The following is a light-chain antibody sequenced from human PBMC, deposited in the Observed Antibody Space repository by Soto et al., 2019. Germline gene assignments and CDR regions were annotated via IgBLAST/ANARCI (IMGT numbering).Light chain of an antibody. CDR3: QHYGTSAL. Sequence: EIVLTQSPGTLFLSPGERATLSCRASQSVSDSYLAWYQQKHGQAPRLLIYASSRATGIPDRFSGSGSGTDFTLTISRLEPEDFAVYYCQHYGTSALFGPGTKVDIK. CDR2: AS. J-gene: IGKJ3*01. V-gene: IGKV3-20*01. CDR1: QSVSDSY.